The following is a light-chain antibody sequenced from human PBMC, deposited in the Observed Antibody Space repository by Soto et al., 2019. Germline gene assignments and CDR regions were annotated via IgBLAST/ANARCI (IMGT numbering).Light chain of an antibody. CDR2: DAS. J-gene: IGKJ1*01. CDR3: LQHNSYPPT. Sequence: IGLTQYRTSVSLSTGENATLSCRASQSVSSYLAWYQQKPGQAPRLLIYDASNRATGIPARFSGSGSGTEYTLTISSLQPEDFATYYCLQHNSYPPTFGQGTKV. V-gene: IGKV3-11*01. CDR1: QSVSSY.